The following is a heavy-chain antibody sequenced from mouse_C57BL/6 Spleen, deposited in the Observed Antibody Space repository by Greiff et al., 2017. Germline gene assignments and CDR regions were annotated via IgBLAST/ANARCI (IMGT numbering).Heavy chain of an antibody. D-gene: IGHD1-1*01. Sequence: QVHVKQSGAELVKPGASVKLSCKASGYTFTSYWMHWVKQRPGQGLEWIGMIHPNSGSTNYNEKFKSKATLTVDKSSSTAYMQLSSLTSEDSAVYYCAREITTVVATYYFDYWGQGTTLTVSS. V-gene: IGHV1-64*01. CDR2: IHPNSGST. J-gene: IGHJ2*01. CDR3: AREITTVVATYYFDY. CDR1: GYTFTSYW.